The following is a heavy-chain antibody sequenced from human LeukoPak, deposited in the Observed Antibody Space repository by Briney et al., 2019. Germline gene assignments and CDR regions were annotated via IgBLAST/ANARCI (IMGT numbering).Heavy chain of an antibody. Sequence: GGSLRLSCAASGFTFSSYAMNWVRQAPGKGLEWVSAISGSGGNRDYADSVKGRFTIYRDNSKNTLYVQMNSLRAEDTAVYYCAKWYSSSWYASGPVSDYWGQETLVTVSS. CDR1: GFTFSSYA. D-gene: IGHD6-13*01. J-gene: IGHJ4*02. CDR3: AKWYSSSWYASGPVSDY. V-gene: IGHV3-23*01. CDR2: ISGSGGNR.